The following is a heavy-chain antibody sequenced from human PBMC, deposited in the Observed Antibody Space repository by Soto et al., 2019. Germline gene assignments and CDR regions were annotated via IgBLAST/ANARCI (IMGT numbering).Heavy chain of an antibody. J-gene: IGHJ4*02. CDR3: ARDPNYYLY. CDR1: GFTFSSNW. V-gene: IGHV3-7*01. D-gene: IGHD3-10*01. Sequence: GGSLRLSCVGSGFTFSSNWMTWVRQAPGKGLEWVGNIRQDGSEKNYVDSVKGRFTISRDNAKNSLYLQMNSLRAEDTAVYYCARDPNYYLYWGQGTLVTVSS. CDR2: IRQDGSEK.